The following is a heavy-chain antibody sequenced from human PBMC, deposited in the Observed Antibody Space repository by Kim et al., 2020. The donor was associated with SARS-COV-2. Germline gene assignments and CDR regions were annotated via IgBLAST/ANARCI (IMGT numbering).Heavy chain of an antibody. CDR1: GGSISSSSYY. V-gene: IGHV4-39*01. J-gene: IGHJ4*02. CDR3: ARFKMYSSGWYERPSDY. Sequence: SETLSLTCTVSGGSISSSSYYWGWIRQPPGKGLEWIGSIYYSGSTYYNPSLKSRVTISVDTSKNQFSLKLSSVTAADTAVYYCARFKMYSSGWYERPSDYWGQGTLVTVSS. CDR2: IYYSGST. D-gene: IGHD6-19*01.